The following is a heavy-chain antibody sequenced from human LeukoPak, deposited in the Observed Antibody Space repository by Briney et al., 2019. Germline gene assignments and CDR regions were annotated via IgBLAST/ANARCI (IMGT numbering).Heavy chain of an antibody. CDR3: ARDQGGNYYYYYMDV. Sequence: PGGSLRLSCAASGFTFDDYGMSWVRQAPGKGLEWVSGINWSGGSTGYADSVKGRFTISRDNAKNSLYLQMNSLRAEDTALYYCARDQGGNYYYYYMDVWGKGTTVTVSS. CDR2: INWSGGST. J-gene: IGHJ6*03. V-gene: IGHV3-20*04. CDR1: GFTFDDYG.